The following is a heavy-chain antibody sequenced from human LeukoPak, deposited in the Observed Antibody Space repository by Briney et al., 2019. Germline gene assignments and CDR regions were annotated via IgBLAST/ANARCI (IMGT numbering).Heavy chain of an antibody. CDR1: GFTLSSYA. Sequence: PGGSQRLSCAASGFTLSSYAMSWARQAPGKGLEWVAKVKQDGSEKYYVDSVKARITISRDNAKNSLYLQKNSLRAEDTAVYYCAREAYSDYAQVNCFDPWGQGTLVTVSS. V-gene: IGHV3-7*04. J-gene: IGHJ5*02. D-gene: IGHD5-12*01. CDR3: AREAYSDYAQVNCFDP. CDR2: VKQDGSEK.